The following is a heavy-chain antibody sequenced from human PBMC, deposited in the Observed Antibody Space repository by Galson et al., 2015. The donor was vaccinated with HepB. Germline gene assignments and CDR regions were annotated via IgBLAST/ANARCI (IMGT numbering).Heavy chain of an antibody. CDR3: ARHPPPHYDFWSGYSADYYYYYMDV. CDR1: GYSFTSYW. Sequence: QSGAEVKKPGESLRISCKGSGYSFTSYWISWVRQMPGKGLEWMGRIDPSDSYTNYSPSFQGHVTISADKSISTAYLQWSSLKASDTAMYYCARHPPPHYDFWSGYSADYYYYYMDVWGKGTTVTVSS. D-gene: IGHD3-3*01. V-gene: IGHV5-10-1*01. CDR2: IDPSDSYT. J-gene: IGHJ6*03.